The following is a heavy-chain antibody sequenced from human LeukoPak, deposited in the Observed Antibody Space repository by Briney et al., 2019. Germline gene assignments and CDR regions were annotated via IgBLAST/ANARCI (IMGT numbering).Heavy chain of an antibody. CDR1: GFTFSTFA. CDR3: ATYRQVMLPFES. CDR2: IFPSGGEI. Sequence: GGSLRLSCAASGFTFSTFAMIWVRQPPGKGLECVSSIFPSGGEIHYADSARGRFTISRDNSKSTLSLQMNSLRAEDTAIYYCATYRQVMLPFESWGQGTLVTVSS. V-gene: IGHV3-23*01. J-gene: IGHJ4*02. D-gene: IGHD5-18*01.